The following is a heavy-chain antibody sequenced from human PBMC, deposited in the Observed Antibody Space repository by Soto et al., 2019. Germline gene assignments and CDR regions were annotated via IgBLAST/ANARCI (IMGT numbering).Heavy chain of an antibody. Sequence: QVQLVQSGAEVKKPGSSVKVSCKASGGTFSSYTISWVRQAPGQGLEWMGRIIPILGIANYAQKLQGRVTITADKSTSTDYMELSSLGSEDTAVYYCGRVGRGDPGFDYWGQGTLVTVSS. CDR1: GGTFSSYT. CDR3: GRVGRGDPGFDY. V-gene: IGHV1-69*02. CDR2: IIPILGIA. D-gene: IGHD3-10*01. J-gene: IGHJ4*02.